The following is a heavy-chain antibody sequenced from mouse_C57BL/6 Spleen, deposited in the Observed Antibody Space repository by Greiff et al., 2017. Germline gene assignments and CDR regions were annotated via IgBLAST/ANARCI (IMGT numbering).Heavy chain of an antibody. Sequence: QVQLKQSGPELVKPGASVKISCKASGYAFSSSWMNWVKQRPGKGLEWIGRIYPGDGDTNYNGKFKGKATLTADKSSSTAYMQLSSLTSEDYAVYFCARVLGLRQGGYFDYWGQGTTLTVSS. V-gene: IGHV1-82*01. CDR1: GYAFSSSW. CDR3: ARVLGLRQGGYFDY. J-gene: IGHJ2*01. CDR2: IYPGDGDT. D-gene: IGHD2-2*01.